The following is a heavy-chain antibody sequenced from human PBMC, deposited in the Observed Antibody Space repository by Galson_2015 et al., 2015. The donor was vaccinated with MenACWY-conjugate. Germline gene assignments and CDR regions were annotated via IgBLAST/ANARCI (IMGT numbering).Heavy chain of an antibody. CDR2: ISYEGSIQ. Sequence: SLRLSCAASGFTFSSYGMQWVRQAPGKGLDWVAVISYEGSIQHYGDSVKGRFTISRDNTKNTLYLQMNSLRVEDTAVYYCAKEAAQRASVALDSRGQEPLVTVSS. J-gene: IGHJ4*02. CDR3: AKEAAQRASVALDS. D-gene: IGHD6-19*01. V-gene: IGHV3-30*18. CDR1: GFTFSSYG.